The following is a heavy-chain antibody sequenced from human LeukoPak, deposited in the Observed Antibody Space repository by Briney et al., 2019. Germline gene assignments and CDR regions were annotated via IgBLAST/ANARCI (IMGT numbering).Heavy chain of an antibody. Sequence: ASVKVSCKASGYTFTSYDINWVRQATGQGLEWMGWMNPNSGNTGYAQKFQGRVTMTRNTSISTAYMELSSLRSEDTAVYYCARGLATRRYTLVWTIQIWFDPWGLGTLVTVSS. CDR1: GYTFTSYD. CDR3: ARGLATRRYTLVWTIQIWFDP. CDR2: MNPNSGNT. J-gene: IGHJ5*02. D-gene: IGHD3/OR15-3a*01. V-gene: IGHV1-8*01.